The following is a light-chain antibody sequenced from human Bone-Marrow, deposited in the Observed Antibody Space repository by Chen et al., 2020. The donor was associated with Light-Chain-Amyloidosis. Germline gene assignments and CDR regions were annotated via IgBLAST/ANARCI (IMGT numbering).Light chain of an antibody. J-gene: IGLJ2*01. CDR2: RDT. CDR1: DLRTKY. CDR3: QSADSSGTYEVR. Sequence: SYELTQPPSVSVSPGQTARITCSGDDLRTKYAYWYQQKPGQAPVLVIHRDTERPSGISERFSGSSSGTTATLTISGVQAEDEADYHCQSADSSGTYEVRFGGGTKLTVL. V-gene: IGLV3-25*03.